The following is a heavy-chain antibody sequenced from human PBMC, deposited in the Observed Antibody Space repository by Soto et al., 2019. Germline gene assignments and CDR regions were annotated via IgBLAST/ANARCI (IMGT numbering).Heavy chain of an antibody. Sequence: ASVKVSCKASGGTFSNYAISWVRQAPGQGLEWMGGIIPILGIANYAQKFQGRVTITADKSTSTAYMELSSLRSEDTAVYYCARVKVGATIFDYWGQGTLVTVSS. J-gene: IGHJ4*02. CDR2: IIPILGIA. V-gene: IGHV1-69*10. CDR1: GGTFSNYA. CDR3: ARVKVGATIFDY. D-gene: IGHD1-26*01.